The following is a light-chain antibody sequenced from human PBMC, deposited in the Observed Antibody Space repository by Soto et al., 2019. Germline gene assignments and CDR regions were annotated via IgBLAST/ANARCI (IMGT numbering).Light chain of an antibody. CDR2: GAS. CDR3: QQYCSSRFI. CDR1: QSVSSSY. J-gene: IGKJ3*01. Sequence: EIVLTQSPGTLSLSPGERATLSCRASQSVSSSYLAWYQQKPGQAPRLLIFGASSRATGVPDRFSGSGSGTDFSLTISRLEPEDFSVYYCQQYCSSRFIFGPGTKVDIK. V-gene: IGKV3-20*01.